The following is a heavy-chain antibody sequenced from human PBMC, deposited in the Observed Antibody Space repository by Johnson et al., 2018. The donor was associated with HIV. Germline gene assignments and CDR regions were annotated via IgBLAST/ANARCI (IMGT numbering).Heavy chain of an antibody. Sequence: VQLVESGGGLVQPGGSLRLSCAASGFTVSSNYMSWVRQAPGKGLEWVSVIYSGGSTYYADSVKGRFTISRDNSKNTLYLQMNSLRAEDTAVYYWAREGGGAAAAGTSDAFDIWGQGTMVTVSS. J-gene: IGHJ3*02. V-gene: IGHV3-66*01. CDR2: IYSGGST. D-gene: IGHD6-13*01. CDR1: GFTVSSNY. CDR3: AREGGGAAAAGTSDAFDI.